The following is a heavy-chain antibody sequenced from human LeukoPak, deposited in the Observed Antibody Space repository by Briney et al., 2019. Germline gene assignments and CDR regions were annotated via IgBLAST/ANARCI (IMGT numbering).Heavy chain of an antibody. CDR3: AKSVTTVITVDFDY. J-gene: IGHJ4*02. CDR2: INGGGRGT. D-gene: IGHD1-1*01. V-gene: IGHV3-NL1*01. Sequence: GGSLRLSCAASGFTFSSYGMHWVRQAPGKGLEWVSVINGGGRGTSYADSVKGRFTISRDNSKNTLYLQMNSLRAEDAAVYYCAKSVTTVITVDFDYWGQGTLVTVSS. CDR1: GFTFSSYG.